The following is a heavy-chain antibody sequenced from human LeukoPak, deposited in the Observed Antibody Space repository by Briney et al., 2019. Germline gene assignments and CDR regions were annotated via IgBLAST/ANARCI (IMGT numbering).Heavy chain of an antibody. CDR2: ISYDGSNK. CDR3: ARVFGYYYDSSGGDY. V-gene: IGHV3-30*04. CDR1: GFSFSTYA. J-gene: IGHJ4*02. D-gene: IGHD3-22*01. Sequence: GGSLRLSCVASGFSFSTYAMHWVRQAPGKGLERVAVISYDGSNKYYADSVKGRFTISRDNSKNTLYLEMNSLRAEDTAVYYCARVFGYYYDSSGGDYWGQGTLVTVSS.